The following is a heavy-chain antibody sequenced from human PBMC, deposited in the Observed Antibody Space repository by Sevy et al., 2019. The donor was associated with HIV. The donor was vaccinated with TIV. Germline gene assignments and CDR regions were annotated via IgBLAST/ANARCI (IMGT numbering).Heavy chain of an antibody. D-gene: IGHD3-10*01. V-gene: IGHV3-9*01. CDR1: GFRFEDYG. CDR2: IGWNSGSV. J-gene: IGHJ4*02. Sequence: GGSLRLSCAASGFRFEDYGMHWVRRAPGKGLEWVSGIGWNSGSVGYAVSVKGRFTISRDNAKNLLYLQMHSLTSEDTALYYCEKDLLPYGSGSYPLDYWGQGTVVTVSS. CDR3: EKDLLPYGSGSYPLDY.